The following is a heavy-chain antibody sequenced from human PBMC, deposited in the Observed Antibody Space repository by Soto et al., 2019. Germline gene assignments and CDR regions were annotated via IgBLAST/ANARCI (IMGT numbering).Heavy chain of an antibody. Sequence: GGSRRLSCAASGFTFNAYTMHWVRQAPGKGLEWVSLISWDGGITYYGDSVEGRFTVSRDNSDNSLYLQMTSLRSDDTAFYYCAKDSYDILTGQKRYFDSWGQGTLVTVSS. CDR2: ISWDGGIT. V-gene: IGHV3-43*01. CDR3: AKDSYDILTGQKRYFDS. D-gene: IGHD3-9*01. J-gene: IGHJ4*02. CDR1: GFTFNAYT.